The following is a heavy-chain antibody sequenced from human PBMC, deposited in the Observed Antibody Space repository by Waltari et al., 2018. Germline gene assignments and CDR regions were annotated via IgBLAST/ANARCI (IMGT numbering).Heavy chain of an antibody. D-gene: IGHD3-22*01. CDR2: ITSDGTHT. J-gene: IGHJ3*02. CDR1: GFTFSSEN. Sequence: EVQLVESGGGLVRPGGSLRLSCAASGFTFSSENRNWVRQAPGKGPEWISFITSDGTHTTYADSVRGRFTISRDNAKNSLFLQINSLRADDTAVYYCARDRRPTLILGSGAFDIWGQGIKVNVSS. CDR3: ARDRRPTLILGSGAFDI. V-gene: IGHV3-21*01.